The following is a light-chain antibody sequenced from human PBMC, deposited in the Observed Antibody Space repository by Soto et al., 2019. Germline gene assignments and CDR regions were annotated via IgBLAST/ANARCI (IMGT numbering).Light chain of an antibody. CDR3: AAWDDSLNGHVV. V-gene: IGLV1-44*01. CDR2: SNN. Sequence: QSVLTQPPSASGTPGQRVTISCSGSSSNIGSNTVNWYQQLPGTAPKLLIYSNNQRPSGVPDRLSGSTSGASASLAISGLQSEDEADYYCAAWDDSLNGHVVFGGGTKLTVL. CDR1: SSNIGSNT. J-gene: IGLJ2*01.